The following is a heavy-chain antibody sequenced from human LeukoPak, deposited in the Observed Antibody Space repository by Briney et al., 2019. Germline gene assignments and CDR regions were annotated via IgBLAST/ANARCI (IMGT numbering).Heavy chain of an antibody. CDR3: ARDPKWGRGNYYFGY. Sequence: GGSLRLSCAASGFTFSSYSMNWVRQAPGKGLEWVSSISSSSSYIYYADSVKGRFTISRDNAKNSLYLQMNSLRAEDTAVYYCARDPKWGRGNYYFGYWGQGTLVTVST. CDR2: ISSSSSYI. CDR1: GFTFSSYS. V-gene: IGHV3-21*01. D-gene: IGHD1-26*01. J-gene: IGHJ4*02.